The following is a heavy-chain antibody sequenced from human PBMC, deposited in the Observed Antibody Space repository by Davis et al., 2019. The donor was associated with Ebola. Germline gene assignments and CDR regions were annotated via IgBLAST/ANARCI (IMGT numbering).Heavy chain of an antibody. D-gene: IGHD5-12*01. CDR1: GFTFSDYY. CDR2: ISSSGSTI. J-gene: IGHJ4*02. Sequence: GESLKISCAASGFTFSDYYMSWIRQAPGKGLEWVSYISSSGSTIYYADSVKGRFTISRDNAKNSLYLQMNSLRAEDTAVYYCARDSGYSGYDYVGPDYWGQGTLVTVSS. V-gene: IGHV3-11*01. CDR3: ARDSGYSGYDYVGPDY.